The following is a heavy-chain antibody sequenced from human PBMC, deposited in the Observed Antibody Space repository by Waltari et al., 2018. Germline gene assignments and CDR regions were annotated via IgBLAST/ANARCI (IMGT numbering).Heavy chain of an antibody. D-gene: IGHD6-13*01. V-gene: IGHV3-23*01. CDR1: GFPFSSYA. CDR2: ISGSGGGT. J-gene: IGHJ3*02. CDR3: AKGRRYISSWSTVFDI. Sequence: EVQLLASGGGLVQPGGSLRLSCAASGFPFSSYAMNWVRQAPGKGLEWVSGISGSGGGTYYADSVKGRFTISRDNTKNTLYLQMNSLRAGDTAVYYCAKGRRYISSWSTVFDIWGQGTMVTVSS.